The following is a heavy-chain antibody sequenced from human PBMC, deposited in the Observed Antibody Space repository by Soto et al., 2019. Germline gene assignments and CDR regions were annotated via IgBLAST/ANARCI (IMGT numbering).Heavy chain of an antibody. J-gene: IGHJ4*02. Sequence: QVQLEQTGVEVKKPGASVKVSCKASGYTFTYYGFSWVRQAPGQGLERMGWISAYSGSTNYAQNLQDRVILTTDTSKSTAYLELSSLRSDDTAMYFCARDYCSRPRFARYNYFDYLGQGTLITVSS. CDR2: ISAYSGST. V-gene: IGHV1-18*04. CDR1: GYTFTYYG. CDR3: ARDYCSRPRFARYNYFDY. D-gene: IGHD2-2*01.